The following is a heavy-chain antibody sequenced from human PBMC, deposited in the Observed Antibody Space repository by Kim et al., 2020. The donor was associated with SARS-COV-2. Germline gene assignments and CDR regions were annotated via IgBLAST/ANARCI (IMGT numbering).Heavy chain of an antibody. V-gene: IGHV4-34*01. CDR2: INHSGST. Sequence: SETLSLTCAVYSGSFSGYYWSWIRQPPGKGLEWIGEINHSGSTNYNPSLKSRVTISVDTSKNQFSLKLSSVTAADTAVYYCASGKAYGDSDDYWGQGTL. CDR1: SGSFSGYY. D-gene: IGHD4-17*01. CDR3: ASGKAYGDSDDY. J-gene: IGHJ4*02.